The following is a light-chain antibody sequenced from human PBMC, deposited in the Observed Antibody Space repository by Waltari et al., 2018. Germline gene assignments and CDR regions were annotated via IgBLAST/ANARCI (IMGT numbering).Light chain of an antibody. CDR2: VNSDGSH. V-gene: IGLV4-69*01. CDR1: SGHSTNI. J-gene: IGLJ3*02. Sequence: QLVLTQSPSASASLGASVKTTCTLHSGHSTNILARHQQQPQKGPRYLMRVNSDGSHIKGDDIPDRFSGSSSSSGAERYLTISSVQSEDEADYYCQTGGHGTWVFGGGTKLTVL. CDR3: QTGGHGTWV.